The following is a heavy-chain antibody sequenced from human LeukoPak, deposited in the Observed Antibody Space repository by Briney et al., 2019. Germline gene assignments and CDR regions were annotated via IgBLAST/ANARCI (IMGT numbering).Heavy chain of an antibody. Sequence: GESLKISCKGSGYNFRNNWIDWVRQMPGKGLAWMGHIYPEESDVRYSPVFQGQVTISVDKSINTAFLQWTSLKASDTAMYYCARLGVSSGWFSLYWGQGTLVTVSS. D-gene: IGHD6-19*01. CDR3: ARLGVSSGWFSLY. J-gene: IGHJ4*02. V-gene: IGHV5-51*01. CDR1: GYNFRNNW. CDR2: IYPEESDV.